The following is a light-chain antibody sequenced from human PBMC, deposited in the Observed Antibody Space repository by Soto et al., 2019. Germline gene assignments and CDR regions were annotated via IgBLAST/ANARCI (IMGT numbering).Light chain of an antibody. V-gene: IGLV2-14*01. CDR1: SSDVGGYDF. J-gene: IGLJ2*01. Sequence: QSVLTQPASVSGSPGQSITLSCTGTSSDVGGYDFVSWYQQHPGKAPKLMIYDVTNRASGVSDRFSGSKSGNTASLTISGLQAEDEADYYCSSYTSTSAPVVFGGGTKVTVL. CDR2: DVT. CDR3: SSYTSTSAPVV.